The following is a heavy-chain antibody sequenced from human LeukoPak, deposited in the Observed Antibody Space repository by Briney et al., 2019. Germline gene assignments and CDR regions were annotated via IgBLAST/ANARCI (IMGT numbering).Heavy chain of an antibody. CDR3: ARKSSWHSSENWFDP. Sequence: GASVTVSCTASGGTFTSYAISWVRQAPGQGLEWMGGIIPIFGTANYAQKYQGRVTITTDESTSTAYMELSSLRSEDTAVYYCARKSSWHSSENWFDPWGQGTLVTVSS. D-gene: IGHD3-22*01. J-gene: IGHJ5*02. CDR2: IIPIFGTA. CDR1: GGTFTSYA. V-gene: IGHV1-69*05.